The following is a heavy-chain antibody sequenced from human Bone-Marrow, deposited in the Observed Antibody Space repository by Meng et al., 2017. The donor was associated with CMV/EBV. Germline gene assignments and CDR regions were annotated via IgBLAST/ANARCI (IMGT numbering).Heavy chain of an antibody. CDR2: IYYSGST. Sequence: SETLSLTCTVSGGSISSYYWSWIRQPPGKGLEWIGYIYYSGSTNCNPSLKSRVTISVDTSKNLFSLKLSSVTAADTAVYYCARGNPYDYSKYYFDYWGQGTRVTVSS. J-gene: IGHJ4*02. CDR1: GGSISSYY. CDR3: ARGNPYDYSKYYFDY. V-gene: IGHV4-59*01. D-gene: IGHD4/OR15-4a*01.